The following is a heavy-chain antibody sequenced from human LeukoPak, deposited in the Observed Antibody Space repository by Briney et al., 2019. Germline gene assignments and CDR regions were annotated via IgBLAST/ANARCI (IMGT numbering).Heavy chain of an antibody. CDR1: GFTFSIYS. CDR3: ARDRAAPTWFFDL. Sequence: PGGSLRLSCAASGFTFSIYSMNWVRQARGKGLEWLSYISADSNTIYYADSVKGRFTISRDNAKTSLYLQMNTLRDEDTAVYYCARDRAAPTWFFDLWGRGTLVLVSS. V-gene: IGHV3-48*02. D-gene: IGHD2-15*01. CDR2: ISADSNTI. J-gene: IGHJ2*01.